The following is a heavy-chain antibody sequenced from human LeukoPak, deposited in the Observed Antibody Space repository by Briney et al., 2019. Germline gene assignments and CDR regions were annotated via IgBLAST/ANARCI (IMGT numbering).Heavy chain of an antibody. CDR3: AKDPSTMVRGVFDY. J-gene: IGHJ4*02. CDR1: GFTFSSYA. V-gene: IGHV3-23*01. CDR2: ISGSGGST. D-gene: IGHD3-10*01. Sequence: GGSLRLSCAASGFTFSSYAMSWVRQAPGKGLEWVSAISGSGGSTYYADSVKGRFTISRDNYKKTLYMQMNRLRAEDTAVYYCAKDPSTMVRGVFDYWGQGTLVTVSS.